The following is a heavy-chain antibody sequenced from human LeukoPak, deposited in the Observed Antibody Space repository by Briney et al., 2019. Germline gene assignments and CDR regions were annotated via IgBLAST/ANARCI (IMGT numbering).Heavy chain of an antibody. D-gene: IGHD4-17*01. V-gene: IGHV4-39*01. J-gene: IGHJ4*02. CDR3: ARILYDSGDHCIDY. CDR2: IYYSGST. Sequence: SETLSLTCSVSGESINSFSYYWGWIRQPPGKGLEWIGNIYYSGSTFYNASPESRLTMSVDTSKNQFSLRLRSVTAADTAVYFCARILYDSGDHCIDYWGQGTLVTVSS. CDR1: GESINSFSYY.